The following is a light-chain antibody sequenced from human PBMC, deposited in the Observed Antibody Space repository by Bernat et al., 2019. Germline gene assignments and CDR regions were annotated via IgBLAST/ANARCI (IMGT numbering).Light chain of an antibody. CDR2: GKN. Sequence: SSELTQDPAVSVALGQTVRITCQGDSLRSYYASWYQQKPGQAPVLVIYGKNNRPSGIPDRFSSSSSGNTASLTITGAQAEDEADYFCNSRDSSGNHLEVFGRGTKLTFL. J-gene: IGLJ3*02. CDR3: NSRDSSGNHLEV. V-gene: IGLV3-19*01. CDR1: SLRSYY.